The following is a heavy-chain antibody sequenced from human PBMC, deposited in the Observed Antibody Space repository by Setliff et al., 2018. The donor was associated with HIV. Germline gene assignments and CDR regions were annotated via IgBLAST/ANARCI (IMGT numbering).Heavy chain of an antibody. CDR3: ARRMWYHDAFDI. V-gene: IGHV1-69*05. J-gene: IGHJ3*02. D-gene: IGHD2-15*01. Sequence: ASVKVSCKASGGTFSSYAISWVRQAPGQGLEWMGGIIPIFGTANYAQKFQGRVTITTDESTSTAYMELSSLRSEDTAVYYCARRMWYHDAFDIWGQGTMVTVSS. CDR2: IIPIFGTA. CDR1: GGTFSSYA.